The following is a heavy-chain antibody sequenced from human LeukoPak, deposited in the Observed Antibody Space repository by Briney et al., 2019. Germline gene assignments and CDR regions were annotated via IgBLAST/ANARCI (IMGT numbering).Heavy chain of an antibody. V-gene: IGHV1-18*01. Sequence: GSVKVSCKASAYTFTSYGISWVRQAPGQRLEWMGWISAYKGNTNYAHKLQGRVTMTTDTSTSTAYMELRSLRSDDTAVYYCARAGIVGATLDYWGQGTLVTVSS. D-gene: IGHD1-26*01. CDR1: AYTFTSYG. J-gene: IGHJ4*02. CDR3: ARAGIVGATLDY. CDR2: ISAYKGNT.